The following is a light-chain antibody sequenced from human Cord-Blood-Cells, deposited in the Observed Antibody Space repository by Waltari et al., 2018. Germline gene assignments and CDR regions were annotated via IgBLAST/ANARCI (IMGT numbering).Light chain of an antibody. Sequence: DIQLTQSPSFLSASVADRVTITCRASQGISSYLAWYQQKPGKAPKLLIYAASTLQSGVPSRFSGSGSGTEFTLTICSLQPEDFATYYCQQLNSYPYTFGQGTKLEIK. CDR2: AAS. CDR3: QQLNSYPYT. V-gene: IGKV1-9*01. CDR1: QGISSY. J-gene: IGKJ2*01.